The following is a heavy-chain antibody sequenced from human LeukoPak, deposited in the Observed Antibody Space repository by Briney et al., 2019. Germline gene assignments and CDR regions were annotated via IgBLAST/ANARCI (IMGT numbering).Heavy chain of an antibody. D-gene: IGHD3-10*01. CDR1: GGSFSGYY. V-gene: IGHV4-34*01. CDR3: ARLFEGTFDS. Sequence: SETLSLTCAVYGGSFSGYYWSWIRQPPGKGLEWIGEINHSGSTNYNPSLKSRVTISVDTSKNQLSLKLSSVTAADTAVYYCARLFEGTFDSGGQGTMVTVSS. CDR2: INHSGST. J-gene: IGHJ3*02.